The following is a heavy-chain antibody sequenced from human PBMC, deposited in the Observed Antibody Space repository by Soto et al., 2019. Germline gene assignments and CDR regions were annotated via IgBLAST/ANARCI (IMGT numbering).Heavy chain of an antibody. D-gene: IGHD6-13*01. J-gene: IGHJ6*02. CDR2: IDPSDSYT. V-gene: IGHV5-10-1*01. Sequence: GESLKISCKGSGYSFTSYWISWVRQMPGKGLEWMGRIDPSDSYTNYSPSFQGHVTISADKSISTAYLQWSSLKASETAMYYCARLDERGISSWYNYSYYGIHVSGPGTTVPLYS. CDR1: GYSFTSYW. CDR3: ARLDERGISSWYNYSYYGIHV.